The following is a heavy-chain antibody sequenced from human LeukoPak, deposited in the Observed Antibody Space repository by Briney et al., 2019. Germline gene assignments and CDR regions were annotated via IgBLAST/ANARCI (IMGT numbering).Heavy chain of an antibody. CDR1: GGSISSSSYY. D-gene: IGHD1-14*01. J-gene: IGHJ6*03. V-gene: IGHV4-39*01. CDR3: ARVGPWVNPDYYYYYMDV. CDR2: IYYSGST. Sequence: RSETLSLTCTVSGGSISSSSYYWGWIRQPPGKGLEWIGSIYYSGSTYYNPSLKSRVTISVDTSKNQFSLKLGSVTAADTAVYYCARVGPWVNPDYYYYYMDVWGKGTTVTVSS.